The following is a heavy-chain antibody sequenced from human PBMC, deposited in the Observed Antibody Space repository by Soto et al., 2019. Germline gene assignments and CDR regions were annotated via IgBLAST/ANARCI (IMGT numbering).Heavy chain of an antibody. CDR1: GGSISSRTYF. Sequence: QVQLQESGPGLVQPSQSLSLTCTVSGGSISSRTYFWSWIRQHPAKGLEWIGYIYYSGSTFYNPALMRRVTISADTSKNQFVLRLSSVTAGDSAVYYCASSIMITFGGVIVIPRNFDSWGQGTLVTVSS. CDR3: ASSIMITFGGVIVIPRNFDS. J-gene: IGHJ4*02. CDR2: IYYSGST. D-gene: IGHD3-16*02. V-gene: IGHV4-31*03.